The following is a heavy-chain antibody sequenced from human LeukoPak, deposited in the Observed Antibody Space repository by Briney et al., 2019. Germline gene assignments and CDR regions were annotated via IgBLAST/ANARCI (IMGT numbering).Heavy chain of an antibody. J-gene: IGHJ4*02. V-gene: IGHV3-74*03. D-gene: IGHD2-2*01. Sequence: GGSLRLSCVASGFTFSNYWIHWVRQAPGKGLVWVSRINPDGGSTMYADSVKGRFTISRDNAKNTLFLQMNSLRAEDTAVYYCARTVYAGTRADYWGEGTLVIVPP. CDR3: ARTVYAGTRADY. CDR1: GFTFSNYW. CDR2: INPDGGST.